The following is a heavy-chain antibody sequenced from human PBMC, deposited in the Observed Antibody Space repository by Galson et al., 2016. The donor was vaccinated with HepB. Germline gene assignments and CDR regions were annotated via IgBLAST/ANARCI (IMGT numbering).Heavy chain of an antibody. CDR1: GFTVSRND. CDR2: IDTDTDT. Sequence: SLRLSCAASGFTVSRNDMSWVRQAPGKGLEWVSVIDTDTDTFYADSVKGRFTISRDNSQNTLFLQMSSLRAEDTAVYYCARDGRYFGMDVWGQGTTVTVSS. V-gene: IGHV3-53*01. J-gene: IGHJ6*02. D-gene: IGHD1-26*01. CDR3: ARDGRYFGMDV.